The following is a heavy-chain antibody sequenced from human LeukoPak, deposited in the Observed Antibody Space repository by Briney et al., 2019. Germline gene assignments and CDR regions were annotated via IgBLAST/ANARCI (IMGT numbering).Heavy chain of an antibody. V-gene: IGHV1-3*04. CDR1: GYDFTDYS. Sequence: ASVTVSCKASGYDFTDYSIQWVRQAPGQRLEWMGWVNTGNGHTRYSPKFQGRVTIVRDTSASTAYMDLSSLTSEDTALYYCARGQWVGTTQAYYLEYWGQGTLVAVSS. CDR2: VNTGNGHT. J-gene: IGHJ4*02. CDR3: ARGQWVGTTQAYYLEY. D-gene: IGHD1-26*01.